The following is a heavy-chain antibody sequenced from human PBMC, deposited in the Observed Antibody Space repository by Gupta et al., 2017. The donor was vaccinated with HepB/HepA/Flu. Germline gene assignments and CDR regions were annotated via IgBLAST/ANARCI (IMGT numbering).Heavy chain of an antibody. CDR2: IHSTGTT. J-gene: IGHJ5*02. CDR1: GGSINNEY. Sequence: QVQLQASGPGLVKPSETLSLTCTVSGGSINNEYWSWVRQAAGKGLECIGRIHSTGTTVYNPSLKSRVTMSLDTAKNQFSLTLRSVTAADTAVYYCARWEKYRRVFDPWGQGTLVTVSS. V-gene: IGHV4-4*07. CDR3: ARWEKYRRVFDP. D-gene: IGHD1-26*01.